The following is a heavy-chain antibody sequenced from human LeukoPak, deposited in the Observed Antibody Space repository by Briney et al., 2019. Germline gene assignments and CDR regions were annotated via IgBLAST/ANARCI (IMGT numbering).Heavy chain of an antibody. D-gene: IGHD6-13*01. CDR1: GYTFTNYD. Sequence: ASVKVSCKASGYTFTNYDINWVRQAPGQGLEWMGIINPSGGSTSYAQKFQGRVTMTRDTSTSTVYMELSSLRSEDTAVYYCARDTGIAAAGTGYYYYYYGMDVWGQGTTVTVSS. V-gene: IGHV1-46*01. CDR2: INPSGGST. CDR3: ARDTGIAAAGTGYYYYYYGMDV. J-gene: IGHJ6*02.